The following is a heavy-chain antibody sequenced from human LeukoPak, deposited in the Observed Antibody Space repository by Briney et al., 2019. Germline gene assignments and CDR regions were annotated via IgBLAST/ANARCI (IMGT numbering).Heavy chain of an antibody. V-gene: IGHV1-2*02. CDR2: INPNSGVT. CDR3: AAQLLLGPLDY. Sequence: GASVKVSCKASGYTFTGYYIHWVRQAPGQGLEWMGWINPNSGVTNYAQNFQGRVTVTRDTSISTAYMELSRLRSDDTAVYYCAAQLLLGPLDYWGQGTLVTVSS. CDR1: GYTFTGYY. D-gene: IGHD3-10*01. J-gene: IGHJ4*02.